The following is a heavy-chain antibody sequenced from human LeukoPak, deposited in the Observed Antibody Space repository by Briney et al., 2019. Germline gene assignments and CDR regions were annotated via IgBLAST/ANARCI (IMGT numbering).Heavy chain of an antibody. CDR2: IYYSGST. Sequence: SETLSLTCTVSGGSISSYYWSWIRQPPGKGLEWIGYIYYSGSTNYNPSLKSRVTISVDTSKNQFSLKLSSVTAADTAVYYCVRRLGYSSSWYRGDWFDPWGQGTLVTVSS. V-gene: IGHV4-59*01. CDR3: VRRLGYSSSWYRGDWFDP. J-gene: IGHJ5*02. CDR1: GGSISSYY. D-gene: IGHD6-13*01.